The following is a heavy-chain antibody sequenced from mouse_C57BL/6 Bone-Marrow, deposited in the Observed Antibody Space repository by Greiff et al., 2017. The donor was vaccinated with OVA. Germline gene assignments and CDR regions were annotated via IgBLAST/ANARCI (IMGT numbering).Heavy chain of an antibody. CDR3: ARADYYGSSYDAMDY. J-gene: IGHJ4*01. CDR1: GYTFTDYY. Sequence: VQLQQSGAELVRPGASVKLSCKASGYTFTDYYINWVKQRPGQGLEWIARIYPGSGNTYYNEKFKGKATLTAEKSSSTAYMQLRSLTSEDSAVYVCARADYYGSSYDAMDYWGQGTSVTVSS. V-gene: IGHV1-76*01. CDR2: IYPGSGNT. D-gene: IGHD1-1*01.